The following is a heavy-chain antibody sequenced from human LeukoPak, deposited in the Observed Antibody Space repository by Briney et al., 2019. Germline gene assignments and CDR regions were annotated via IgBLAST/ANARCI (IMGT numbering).Heavy chain of an antibody. CDR3: AKEGRLGDILASAYYYYYGMDV. V-gene: IGHV3-30*18. J-gene: IGHJ6*02. Sequence: GGSLRLSCAASGFTFSSYGMHWVRQAPGKGLEWVAVISYDGSNKYYADSVKGRFTISRDNSKNTLYLQMNSLRAEDTAVYYCAKEGRLGDILASAYYYYYGMDVWGQGTTVTVSS. D-gene: IGHD3-9*01. CDR2: ISYDGSNK. CDR1: GFTFSSYG.